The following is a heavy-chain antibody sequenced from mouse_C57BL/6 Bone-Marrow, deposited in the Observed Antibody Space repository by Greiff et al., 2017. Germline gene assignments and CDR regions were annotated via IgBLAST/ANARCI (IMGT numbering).Heavy chain of an antibody. Sequence: VQLQQSGPELVKPGASVKISCKASGYTFTDYYMNWVKQSHGKSLEWIGDIHPNNGGTSYNQKFKGKATLTVDKSSSTAYMELRSLTSEDSAVYYCARCYDGTTGGFYAMDYWGQGTSVTVSS. D-gene: IGHD2-3*01. CDR1: GYTFTDYY. J-gene: IGHJ4*01. V-gene: IGHV1-26*01. CDR2: IHPNNGGT. CDR3: ARCYDGTTGGFYAMDY.